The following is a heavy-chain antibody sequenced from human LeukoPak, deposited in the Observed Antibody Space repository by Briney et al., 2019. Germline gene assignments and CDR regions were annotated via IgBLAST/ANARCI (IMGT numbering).Heavy chain of an antibody. CDR1: GFSLSTSGVG. V-gene: IGHV2-5*02. CDR2: IYWDNDK. Sequence: SGPTLVKPTRTLTLTCTFSGFSLSTSGVGVGWIRQPPGKALEWLALIYWDNDKRYSPSLKSRVTITKDTSKNQVVLRMTNMDPVDTATYYCAHLSKYCTSGVCYYFDYWGQGTLVTVSS. CDR3: AHLSKYCTSGVCYYFDY. D-gene: IGHD2-8*01. J-gene: IGHJ4*02.